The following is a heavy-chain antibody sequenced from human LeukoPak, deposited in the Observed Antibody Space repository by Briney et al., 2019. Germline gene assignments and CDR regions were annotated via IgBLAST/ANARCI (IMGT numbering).Heavy chain of an antibody. Sequence: PGGSLRLSCAASGFPFSSYAMSWVRQAPGKGLVWVSRIKTDGSITSYADSVKGRFTISRDNAKNTLYLQMNSLRAEDTAVYYCARDRTTVTVFDYWGQGTLVTVSS. CDR1: GFPFSSYA. D-gene: IGHD4-17*01. CDR3: ARDRTTVTVFDY. CDR2: IKTDGSIT. V-gene: IGHV3-74*01. J-gene: IGHJ4*02.